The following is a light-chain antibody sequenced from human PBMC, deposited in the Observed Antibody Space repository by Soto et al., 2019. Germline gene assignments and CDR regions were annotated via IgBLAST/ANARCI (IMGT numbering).Light chain of an antibody. CDR3: QQRSNWPPT. J-gene: IGKJ1*01. CDR2: DAS. Sequence: ENGLTHSPSTLSLSPGERATLSCRASQSVSSYLAWYQQKPGQAPRLLIYDASNRATGIPARFSGSGSGTDFTLTIGSLEPEDFAVYYCQQRSNWPPTFCQGTKVDIK. CDR1: QSVSSY. V-gene: IGKV3-11*01.